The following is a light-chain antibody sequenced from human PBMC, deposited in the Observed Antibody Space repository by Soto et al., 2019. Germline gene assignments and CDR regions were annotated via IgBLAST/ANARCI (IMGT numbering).Light chain of an antibody. CDR2: GAS. J-gene: IGKJ5*01. CDR3: QQYNVWPPL. Sequence: EIVLTQSPGTLSLSPGERATLSCRASQSVSSSLAWYQQKPGQAPRLLIYGASTRATGIPARFSGSGSGTEFTLTISSLQSEDFAVYYCQQYNVWPPLFGQGTRLEIK. V-gene: IGKV3-15*01. CDR1: QSVSSS.